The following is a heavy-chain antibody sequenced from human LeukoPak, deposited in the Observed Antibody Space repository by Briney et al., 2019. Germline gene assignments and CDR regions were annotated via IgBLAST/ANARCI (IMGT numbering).Heavy chain of an antibody. CDR3: AGGGDFDY. Sequence: SETLSLTCTVSGVSVSNGDYYWSWIRQPPGKGLEWIGYIYYNGNTYYSPSLKSRVIMSVDTSKNQFSLKLSSVTGADTAVYYRAGGGDFDYWGQGTLITVSS. CDR2: IYYNGNT. J-gene: IGHJ4*02. CDR1: GVSVSNGDYY. V-gene: IGHV4-30-4*08. D-gene: IGHD3-16*01.